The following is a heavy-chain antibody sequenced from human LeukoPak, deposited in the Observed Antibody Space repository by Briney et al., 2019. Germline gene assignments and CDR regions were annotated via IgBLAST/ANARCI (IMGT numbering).Heavy chain of an antibody. D-gene: IGHD3-10*01. V-gene: IGHV1-46*01. Sequence: ASVKVSCKASGYTFTSYYMLWVRQAPGQGLEWMGIINPSGGSTSYAQKFQGRVTMTRDTSTSTVYMELSSLRSEDTAVYYCARTARGVIIKETMFDPWGQGTLVTVSS. CDR2: INPSGGST. CDR1: GYTFTSYY. J-gene: IGHJ5*02. CDR3: ARTARGVIIKETMFDP.